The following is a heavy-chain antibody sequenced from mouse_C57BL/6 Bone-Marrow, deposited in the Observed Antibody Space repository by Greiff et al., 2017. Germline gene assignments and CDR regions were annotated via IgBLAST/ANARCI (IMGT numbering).Heavy chain of an antibody. J-gene: IGHJ2*01. Sequence: VQLQQPGAELVKPGASVKLSCKASGYTFTSYWMHWVKQRPGQGLEWIGMIHPNSGSTNYNEKFKSKATLTVDKSSSKAYMQLSRLTSEDAAVYYCAQLLRSSFDYWGQGTTLTVSS. CDR1: GYTFTSYW. CDR2: IHPNSGST. D-gene: IGHD1-1*01. V-gene: IGHV1-64*01. CDR3: AQLLRSSFDY.